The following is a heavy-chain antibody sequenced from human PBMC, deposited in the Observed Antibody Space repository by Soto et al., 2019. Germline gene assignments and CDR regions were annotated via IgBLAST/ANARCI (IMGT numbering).Heavy chain of an antibody. CDR3: ARVPDY. D-gene: IGHD2-2*01. CDR2: MYHSGST. V-gene: IGHV4-30-2*01. Sequence: QLQLQESGSGLVKPSQTLSLTCAVSVGSISSGGHSWSWTREPPGKGLEWIGYMYHSGSTYYNPSLKSRVTISIDRSKNQFSLKLSSVTAADTAVYYCARVPDYWGQGILVTVSS. CDR1: VGSISSGGHS. J-gene: IGHJ4*02.